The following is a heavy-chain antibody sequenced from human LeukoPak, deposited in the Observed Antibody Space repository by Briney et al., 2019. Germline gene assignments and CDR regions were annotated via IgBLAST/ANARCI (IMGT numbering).Heavy chain of an antibody. CDR2: IYYSGSS. CDR1: GGSISSSSSY. J-gene: IGHJ4*02. CDR3: ARGETMVRGVTDY. D-gene: IGHD3-10*01. Sequence: PSETLSLTCSVSGGSISSSSSYWGWIRQPPGKGLEWIGSIYYSGSSFDNPALKSRVTISVDTSKIQFSLKLSSVTAADTAVYYCARGETMVRGVTDYWGRGTLVTVSS. V-gene: IGHV4-39*01.